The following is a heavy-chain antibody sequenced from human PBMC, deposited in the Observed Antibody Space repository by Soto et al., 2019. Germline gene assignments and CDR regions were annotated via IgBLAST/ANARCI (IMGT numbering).Heavy chain of an antibody. CDR1: GGSISSGGYS. V-gene: IGHV4-30-2*01. Sequence: QLQLQESGSGLVKPSQTLSLTCAVSGGSISSGGYSWSWIRQPPGKGLEWIGYIYHSGSTYYNPSLTSRVTISVDRSKNQLSLKLSSVTAADTAVYYCARDRRDDAFDIWGQGTMVTVSS. CDR2: IYHSGST. J-gene: IGHJ3*02. CDR3: ARDRRDDAFDI.